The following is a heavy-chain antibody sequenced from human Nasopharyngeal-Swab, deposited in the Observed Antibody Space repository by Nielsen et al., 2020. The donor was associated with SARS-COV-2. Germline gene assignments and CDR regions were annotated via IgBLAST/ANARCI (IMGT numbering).Heavy chain of an antibody. J-gene: IGHJ5*02. V-gene: IGHV3-7*01. CDR1: GFSFRSYW. CDR2: IKGDGSDE. CDR3: ARLHSTATTES. D-gene: IGHD1-26*01. Sequence: GESLKISCVASGFSFRSYWMTWVRQAPGKGLEWVANIKGDGSDEKYADSVKGRFTISRDNARGSLFLQMHSLSVEDTAVYFCARLHSTATTESWGQGTRVTVSS.